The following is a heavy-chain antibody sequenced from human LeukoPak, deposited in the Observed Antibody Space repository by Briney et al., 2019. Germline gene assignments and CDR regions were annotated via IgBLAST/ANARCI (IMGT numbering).Heavy chain of an antibody. CDR2: IYFTGST. Sequence: IPSETLSLTCTVSGVSVSSGSYYWSWIRQPPGKGLEWIGYIYFTGSTNYNPSLKSRVTTSVDTSKNQFSLKLASVTAADTAVYYCARAHQNDYGDFWGQGTLVTVSS. V-gene: IGHV4-61*01. J-gene: IGHJ4*02. CDR3: ARAHQNDYGDF. CDR1: GVSVSSGSYY.